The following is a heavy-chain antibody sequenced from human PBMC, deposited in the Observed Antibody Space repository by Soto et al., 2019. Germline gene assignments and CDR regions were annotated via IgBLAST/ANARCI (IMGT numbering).Heavy chain of an antibody. J-gene: IGHJ4*02. V-gene: IGHV1-2*02. CDR3: ASSGLILTGYSPLDY. D-gene: IGHD3-9*01. Sequence: ASVKVSCKASGYTFTGYYMHWVRQAPGQGLEWMGWINPNSGGTNYAQKFQGRVTMTRETSISTAYMELSRLRSDDTAVYYCASSGLILTGYSPLDYWGQGTMVTVSS. CDR1: GYTFTGYY. CDR2: INPNSGGT.